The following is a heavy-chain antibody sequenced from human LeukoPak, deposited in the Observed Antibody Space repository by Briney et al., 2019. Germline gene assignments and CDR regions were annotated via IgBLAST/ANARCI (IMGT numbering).Heavy chain of an antibody. Sequence: SVKVSCKASGGAFSNFAISWVRQAPGQGLEWMGGVIPIFGTANYAQRFQGRVTITADESTSTVYMELSSLRSEDTAMYYCARASGDSSNYDFPKPYSYWGQGTLATVSS. J-gene: IGHJ4*02. CDR1: GGAFSNFA. CDR3: ARASGDSSNYDFPKPYSY. CDR2: VIPIFGTA. V-gene: IGHV1-69*13. D-gene: IGHD3-22*01.